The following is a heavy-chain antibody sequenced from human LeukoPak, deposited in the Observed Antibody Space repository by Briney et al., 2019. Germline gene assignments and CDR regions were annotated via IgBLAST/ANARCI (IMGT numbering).Heavy chain of an antibody. J-gene: IGHJ6*02. D-gene: IGHD6-19*01. CDR2: IYYSGST. V-gene: IGHV4-59*08. CDR3: ARMAVAAYYYYGMDV. CDR1: GGSISSYY. Sequence: SETLSVTCTVSGGSISSYYWSWIRQPPGKGLEWIGYIYYSGSTNYNPSLKSRVTISVDTSKNQFSLKLSSVTAADTAVYYCARMAVAAYYYYGMDVWGQGTTVTVSS.